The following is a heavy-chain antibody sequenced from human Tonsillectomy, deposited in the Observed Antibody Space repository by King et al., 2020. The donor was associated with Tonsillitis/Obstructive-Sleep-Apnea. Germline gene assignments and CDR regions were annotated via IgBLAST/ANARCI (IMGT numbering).Heavy chain of an antibody. CDR3: AHRNPQQPDGFDI. D-gene: IGHD5-18*01. CDR1: GFSLSTTGVG. V-gene: IGHV2-5*02. CDR2: IYWDDDK. Sequence: TLQESGPTLVKPPQTLTLTCTVSGFSLSTTGVGVGWIRQPPGKALEWLALIYWDDDKRYSPSLQSRLTITRDPSKTQVVLRMTNMDPVDTATYYCAHRNPQQPDGFDIWGQGTSVTVSS. J-gene: IGHJ3*02.